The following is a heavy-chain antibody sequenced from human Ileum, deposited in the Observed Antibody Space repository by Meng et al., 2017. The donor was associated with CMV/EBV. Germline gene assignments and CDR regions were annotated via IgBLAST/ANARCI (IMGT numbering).Heavy chain of an antibody. CDR3: TRDGTTTNERGYTY. Sequence: QVQLVQSGAEVQKPGASMKGSCKASGYSFTVYYIHWVRQAPGKGPEWMGWINTNTGVTKYEHKFQGRVTLTRDTSISTTYMEFNGLTSDDTAVYYCTRDGTTTNERGYTYWGQGTLVTVSS. D-gene: IGHD2-8*01. CDR2: INTNTGVT. V-gene: IGHV1-2*02. CDR1: GYSFTVYY. J-gene: IGHJ4*02.